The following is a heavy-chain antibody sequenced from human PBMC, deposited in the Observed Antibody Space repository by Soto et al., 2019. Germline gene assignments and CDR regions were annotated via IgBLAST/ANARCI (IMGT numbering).Heavy chain of an antibody. Sequence: QVQLVESGGGVVQPGRSLRLSCAASGFTFSSYGMHWVRQAPGKGLEWVAVIWYDGSNKYYADSVKGRFTISRDNSKNTLYLQMKSLRAEDTAVYYCARDGVAATSRHFDYWGQGTLVTVSS. CDR3: ARDGVAATSRHFDY. CDR1: GFTFSSYG. J-gene: IGHJ4*02. CDR2: IWYDGSNK. V-gene: IGHV3-33*01. D-gene: IGHD2-15*01.